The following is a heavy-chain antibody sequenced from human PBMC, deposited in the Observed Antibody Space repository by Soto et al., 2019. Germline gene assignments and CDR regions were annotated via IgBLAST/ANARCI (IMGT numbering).Heavy chain of an antibody. CDR2: ISYDGSNK. D-gene: IGHD3-16*01. CDR1: GFTFSSYA. J-gene: IGHJ6*02. V-gene: IGHV3-30-3*01. CDR3: ARRPLDYDWVYYGMDV. Sequence: PGGSLRLSCAASGFTFSSYAMHWVRQAPGKGLEWVAVISYDGSNKYYADSVKGRFTISRDNSKNTLYLQMNSLRAEDTAVYYCARRPLDYDWVYYGMDVWGQGTTVTVSS.